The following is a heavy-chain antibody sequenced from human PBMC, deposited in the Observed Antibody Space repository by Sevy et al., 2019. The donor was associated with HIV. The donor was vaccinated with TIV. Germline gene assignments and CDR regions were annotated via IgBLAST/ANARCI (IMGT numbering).Heavy chain of an antibody. Sequence: GGSLRLSCTASGYTFPAFSFNWVRQAPGKGLEWLTYITTGTNHKNYADSGKGRFTISRDEAKNSVYLEMKSLRDQDTALYYCVRRGVDAYNVYFDLWGQGTLVTVSS. D-gene: IGHD3-10*01. J-gene: IGHJ4*02. CDR1: GYTFPAFS. CDR2: ITTGTNHK. CDR3: VRRGVDAYNVYFDL. V-gene: IGHV3-48*02.